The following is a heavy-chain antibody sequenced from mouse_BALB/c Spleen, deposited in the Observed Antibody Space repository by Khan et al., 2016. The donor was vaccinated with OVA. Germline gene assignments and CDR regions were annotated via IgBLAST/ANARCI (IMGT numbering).Heavy chain of an antibody. V-gene: IGHV1-54*01. CDR2: INPGSGGT. J-gene: IGHJ3*01. CDR1: GYAFTDYL. CDR3: SRSGYGFGAY. D-gene: IGHD3-2*02. Sequence: QVQLQQSGAELVRPGTSVKVSCKASGYAFTDYLIEWLKQRPGQGLEGIGVINPGSGGTHYNEEFMDRATLTADKSSSTAYMQLSSLTSDDSAVYFCSRSGYGFGAYWGPGTLVTVSA.